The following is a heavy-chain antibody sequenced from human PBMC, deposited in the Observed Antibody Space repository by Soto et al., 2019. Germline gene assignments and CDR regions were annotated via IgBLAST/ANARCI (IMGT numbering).Heavy chain of an antibody. CDR1: GYTFTSFD. CDR2: MNPATGNT. Sequence: QVQLVQSGAEVKKPGASVKASCKASGYTFTSFDINWVRQAPGQGLEWMGWMNPATGNTGYAQKSQGRVTMTRNTSINTAYMELSSLRSEDTAVYFCARGGDTSTWYDLDSWGQGALVTVSS. J-gene: IGHJ4*02. D-gene: IGHD6-13*01. CDR3: ARGGDTSTWYDLDS. V-gene: IGHV1-8*02.